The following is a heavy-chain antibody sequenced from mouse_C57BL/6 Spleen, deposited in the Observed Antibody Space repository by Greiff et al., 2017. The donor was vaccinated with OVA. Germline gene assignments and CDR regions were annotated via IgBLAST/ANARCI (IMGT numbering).Heavy chain of an antibody. CDR1: GFTFTDYY. CDR3: ARYNPLPHWYFDV. V-gene: IGHV7-3*01. Sequence: EVMLVESGGGLVQPGGSLSLSCAASGFTFTDYYMSWVRQPPGKALEWLGFIRNKANGYTTEYSASLKGRFTISRDNSQSILYLQMNALRAEDSATYYCARYNPLPHWYFDVWGTGTTVTVSS. J-gene: IGHJ1*03. D-gene: IGHD2-10*01. CDR2: IRNKANGYTT.